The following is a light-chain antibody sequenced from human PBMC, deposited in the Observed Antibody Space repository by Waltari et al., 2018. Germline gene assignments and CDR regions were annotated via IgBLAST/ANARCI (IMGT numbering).Light chain of an antibody. CDR2: DAY. V-gene: IGKV1-33*01. J-gene: IGKJ4*01. Sequence: DIQMTQSPSSLSAPVGDRVTITCQASHDIDNSLNWYQQKPGKAPKLLIYDAYNLQTGVPSRFSVSGSGTDFTFTISSLQPEDTGTYYCQQYGIVLLTFGGGTKVEIK. CDR1: HDIDNS. CDR3: QQYGIVLLT.